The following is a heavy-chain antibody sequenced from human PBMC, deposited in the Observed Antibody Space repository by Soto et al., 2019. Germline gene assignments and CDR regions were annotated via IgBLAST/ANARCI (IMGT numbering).Heavy chain of an antibody. Sequence: QVQLVESGGGVVQPGRSLRLSCAASGFTCSNYGMHWVRQAPGKGLEWVAVISYDASDTYYSDSVKGRFTISRDNSKNTLFLQMNSLRTDATAVYYCAKDPGYSNSWPFDYWGQGTLVTVSS. CDR1: GFTCSNYG. D-gene: IGHD6-13*01. J-gene: IGHJ4*02. CDR2: ISYDASDT. CDR3: AKDPGYSNSWPFDY. V-gene: IGHV3-30*18.